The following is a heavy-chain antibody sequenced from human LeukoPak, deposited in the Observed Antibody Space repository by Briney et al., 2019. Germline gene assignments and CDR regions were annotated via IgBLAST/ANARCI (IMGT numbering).Heavy chain of an antibody. CDR1: GFTFDDYA. CDR3: AKGIRAAAVGNYFDY. J-gene: IGHJ4*02. V-gene: IGHV3-9*01. D-gene: IGHD6-13*01. Sequence: GGSLRLSCAASGFTFDDYAMHWVRQAPGKGLEWVSGISWNSGSIGYADSVKGRFTISRDNAKNSLYLQMNSLGAEDTALYYCAKGIRAAAVGNYFDYWGQGTLVTVSS. CDR2: ISWNSGSI.